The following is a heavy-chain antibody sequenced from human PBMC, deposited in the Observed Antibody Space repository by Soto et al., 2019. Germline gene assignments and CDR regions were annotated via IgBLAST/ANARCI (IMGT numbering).Heavy chain of an antibody. J-gene: IGHJ5*02. CDR1: GGSISSGDYY. V-gene: IGHV4-30-4*01. CDR3: ARDWYYDFWSGYPTPRFDP. CDR2: IYYSGST. Sequence: SETLSLTCTVSGGSISSGDYYWSWIRQPPGKGLEWTGYIYYSGSTYYNPSLKSRVTISVDTSKNQFSLKLSSVTAADTAVYYCARDWYYDFWSGYPTPRFDPWGQGTLVTVSS. D-gene: IGHD3-3*01.